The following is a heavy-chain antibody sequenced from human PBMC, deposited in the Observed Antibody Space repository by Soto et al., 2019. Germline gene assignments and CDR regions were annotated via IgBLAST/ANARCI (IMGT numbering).Heavy chain of an antibody. CDR3: TRVGAVHRDYYYMDV. Sequence: GGSLRLSCTASGFTFGDYAMSWFRQAPGKGLEWVGFIRSKAYGGTTEYAASVKGRFTISRDDSKSIAYLQMNSLKTEDTAVYYCTRVGAVHRDYYYMDVWGKGTTVTVSS. J-gene: IGHJ6*03. CDR1: GFTFGDYA. D-gene: IGHD1-26*01. V-gene: IGHV3-49*03. CDR2: IRSKAYGGTT.